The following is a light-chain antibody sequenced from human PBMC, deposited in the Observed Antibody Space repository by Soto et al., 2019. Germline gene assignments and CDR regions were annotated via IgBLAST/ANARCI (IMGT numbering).Light chain of an antibody. J-gene: IGLJ1*01. CDR3: CSAAPSRTVV. Sequence: QSVLTQPASVSGSPGQSITISCTGSSSAVGSYSLVSWYQCHPGNAPKLIIYEGSKRPSGVSHRFSGSEPGNTVSLTISGLQAEDEADYYCCSAAPSRTVVFGTGTKLTVL. CDR1: SSAVGSYSL. CDR2: EGS. V-gene: IGLV2-23*01.